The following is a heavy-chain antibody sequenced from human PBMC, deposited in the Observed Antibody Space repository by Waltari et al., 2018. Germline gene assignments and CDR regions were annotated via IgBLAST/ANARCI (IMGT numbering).Heavy chain of an antibody. CDR1: GFTFSSYW. V-gene: IGHV3-74*01. Sequence: EVQLVESGGGSVQPGGSLRLSCAAAGFTFSSYWLYWVRQAPGKGLVWVSRINTDGSSTSYADSVKGRFTISRDNAKNTLYLQMNSLRAEDTAVYYCTRALSGSFPYWGQGTLVTVSS. J-gene: IGHJ4*02. D-gene: IGHD1-26*01. CDR3: TRALSGSFPY. CDR2: INTDGSST.